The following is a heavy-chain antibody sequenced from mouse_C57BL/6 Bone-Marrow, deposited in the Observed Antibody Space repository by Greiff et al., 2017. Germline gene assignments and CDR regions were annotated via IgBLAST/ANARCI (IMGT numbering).Heavy chain of an antibody. Sequence: VQLQQPGAELVMPGASVKLSCKASGYTFTSYWMHWVKQRPGQGREWIGEIDPSDSYTNYNQKFKGKSTLTVDKSSSTAYMQLSSLTSEDSAVYYCARERGYYGSSSGYFDVWGTGTTVTVSS. V-gene: IGHV1-69*01. CDR3: ARERGYYGSSSGYFDV. CDR2: IDPSDSYT. J-gene: IGHJ1*03. CDR1: GYTFTSYW. D-gene: IGHD1-1*01.